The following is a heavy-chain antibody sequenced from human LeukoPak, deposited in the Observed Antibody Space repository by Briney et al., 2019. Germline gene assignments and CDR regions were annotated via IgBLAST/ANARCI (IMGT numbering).Heavy chain of an antibody. CDR2: INPNSGDT. CDR3: ARGGSSSGSYYYGVDA. CDR1: GYTFSGNY. J-gene: IGHJ6*02. V-gene: IGHV1-2*02. D-gene: IGHD3-10*01. Sequence: ASVRVSCKTSGYTFSGNYIYWVRQAPGQGLEWMGWINPNSGDTNYAQKFQGRVTMTRDTSISTAYMDLSGLISDDTAVYYCARGGSSSGSYYYGVDAWGQGTTVTVSS.